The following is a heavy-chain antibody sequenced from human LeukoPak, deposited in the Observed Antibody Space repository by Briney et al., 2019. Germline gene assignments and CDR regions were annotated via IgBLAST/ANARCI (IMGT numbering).Heavy chain of an antibody. Sequence: PGGSLRLSCAASGFTFSNYVMIWVRQAPGKGLEWVSGITASGDSTYYGDSVKGRFTMSRDNSKNTVYLQMNSLRVDDTAVYFCARRDIVVVVSASGYWGQGTLVTVSS. CDR1: GFTFSNYV. V-gene: IGHV3-23*01. CDR2: ITASGDST. D-gene: IGHD2-15*01. CDR3: ARRDIVVVVSASGY. J-gene: IGHJ4*02.